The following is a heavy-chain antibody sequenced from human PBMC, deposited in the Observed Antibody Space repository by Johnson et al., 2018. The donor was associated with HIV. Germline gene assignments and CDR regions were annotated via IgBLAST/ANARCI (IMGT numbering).Heavy chain of an antibody. CDR2: ISGGSAGT. CDR3: ARGYSSSSDDAFEI. J-gene: IGHJ3*02. V-gene: IGHV3-11*05. Sequence: QVQLVESGGGLVKPGGSLRLSCVGSGFTFSDYYMSWVRQAPGKGLEWIAYISGGSAGTFYADSVKGRFTISRDNAKNSLSLQMNSLRAEDTAMYYCARGYSSSSDDAFEIWGKGTMVTVSS. CDR1: GFTFSDYY. D-gene: IGHD6-13*01.